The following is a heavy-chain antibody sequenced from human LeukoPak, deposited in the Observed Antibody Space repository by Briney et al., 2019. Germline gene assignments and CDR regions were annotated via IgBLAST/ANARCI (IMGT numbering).Heavy chain of an antibody. J-gene: IGHJ4*02. CDR1: GFTFSSYG. CDR3: ARDLGGYSYGPAY. V-gene: IGHV3-33*01. Sequence: GRSLRLSCAASGFTFSSYGMRWVRQAPGKGVEWGASICYDSTNKYSAASVKCRFTISRDNSNNTLYLQMNSLRAEDTAVYYCARDLGGYSYGPAYWGQGTLVTVSS. D-gene: IGHD5-18*01. CDR2: ICYDSTNK.